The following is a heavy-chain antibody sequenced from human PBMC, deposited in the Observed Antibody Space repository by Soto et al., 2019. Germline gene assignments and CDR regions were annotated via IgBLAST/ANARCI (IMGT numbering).Heavy chain of an antibody. J-gene: IGHJ4*02. Sequence: QVQLVQSGAEVKKPGASVKVSCKASGYTFTSYDINWVRQATGQGLEWMGWMNPNSGNTGYAQKLQGRVTLTRNTSRSTAYRERSSLRSEDTAVYYCARERSGYFDSWGQGTLVTVSS. CDR2: MNPNSGNT. D-gene: IGHD2-15*01. CDR1: GYTFTSYD. V-gene: IGHV1-8*01. CDR3: ARERSGYFDS.